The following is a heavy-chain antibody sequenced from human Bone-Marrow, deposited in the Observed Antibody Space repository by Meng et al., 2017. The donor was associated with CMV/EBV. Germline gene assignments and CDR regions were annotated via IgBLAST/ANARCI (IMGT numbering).Heavy chain of an antibody. J-gene: IGHJ4*02. D-gene: IGHD1-26*01. Sequence: GGSLRLSCAASGFTFSSYAMHWVRQAPGKGLEYVSAISSNGGSTYYADSVKGRFTISRDNSKSTLYLQMGSVRAEDMAVYYCAREVKEGGSIDDWGQGTRVTGSS. V-gene: IGHV3-64*02. CDR3: AREVKEGGSIDD. CDR2: ISSNGGST. CDR1: GFTFSSYA.